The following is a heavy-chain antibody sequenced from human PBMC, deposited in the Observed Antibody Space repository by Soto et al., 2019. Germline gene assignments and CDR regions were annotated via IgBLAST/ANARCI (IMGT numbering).Heavy chain of an antibody. Sequence: PGGSLRLSCAASGFTFSSYAMSWVRQAPGKGLEWVSAISGSGGSTYYADSVKGRFTISRDNSKNTLYLQMNSLRAEDTAVYYCAKASSSWYQEYGRRFDYWGQGTLVTVSS. CDR3: AKASSSWYQEYGRRFDY. CDR1: GFTFSSYA. J-gene: IGHJ4*02. V-gene: IGHV3-23*01. CDR2: ISGSGGST. D-gene: IGHD6-13*01.